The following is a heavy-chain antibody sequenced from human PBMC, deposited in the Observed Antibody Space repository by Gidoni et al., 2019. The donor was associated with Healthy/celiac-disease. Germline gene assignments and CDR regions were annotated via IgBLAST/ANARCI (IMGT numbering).Heavy chain of an antibody. CDR3: AREAVAVEGNWFDP. J-gene: IGHJ5*02. D-gene: IGHD6-19*01. CDR1: GFTFSSYW. V-gene: IGHV3-74*01. CDR2: INSDGSST. Sequence: EVQLVESGGGLVQPGGSLRLSCAASGFTFSSYWMHWVRQAPGKGLVWVSRINSDGSSTSYADSGKGRFTISRDNAKNTLYLRMNSLRAEDTAVYYCAREAVAVEGNWFDPWGQGTLVTVSS.